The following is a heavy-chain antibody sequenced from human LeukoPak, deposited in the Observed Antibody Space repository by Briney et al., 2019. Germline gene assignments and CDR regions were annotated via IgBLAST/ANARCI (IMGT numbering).Heavy chain of an antibody. CDR1: GFTFSSYE. J-gene: IGHJ3*02. CDR2: ISSSGSTI. Sequence: GGSLRLSCAASGFTFSSYEMNWVRQAPGKGLEWVSYISSSGSTIYYADSVKGRFTISRDNSRNTLYLEMNSLRPEDTAVYYCAKQFYAFDIWGQGTMVTVSS. CDR3: AKQFYAFDI. V-gene: IGHV3-48*03. D-gene: IGHD6-19*01.